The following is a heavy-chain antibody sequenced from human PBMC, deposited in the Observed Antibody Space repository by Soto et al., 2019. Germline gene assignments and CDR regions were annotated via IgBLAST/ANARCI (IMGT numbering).Heavy chain of an antibody. J-gene: IGHJ5*02. CDR1: GFTFSSYG. V-gene: IGHV3-30-3*01. CDR3: AGGLVVVTTLDWFDP. CDR2: ISYDGSNK. D-gene: IGHD3-22*01. Sequence: QVQLVESGGGVVQPGRSLRLSCAASGFTFSSYGMHWVRQAPGKGPEWVAVISYDGSNKYYADSVKGRFTISRDNSKNTLYLQMNSRRTEDTALYYCAGGLVVVTTLDWFDPWGQGTLVTVSS.